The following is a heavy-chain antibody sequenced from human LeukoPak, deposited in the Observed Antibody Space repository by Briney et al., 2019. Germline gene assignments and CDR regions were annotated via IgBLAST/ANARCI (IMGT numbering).Heavy chain of an antibody. CDR3: ARHVPAAGLYYYGMDV. J-gene: IGHJ6*02. CDR1: GYSFTSYW. D-gene: IGHD6-13*01. V-gene: IGHV5-51*01. CDR2: IYPGDSDT. Sequence: GEPLKISCKVSGYSFTSYWIGWVRQMPGKGPEWMGIIYPGDSDTRYSPSFQGQVTISADKSISTAYLQWSSLKASDSAMYYCARHVPAAGLYYYGMDVWGQGTTVTVSS.